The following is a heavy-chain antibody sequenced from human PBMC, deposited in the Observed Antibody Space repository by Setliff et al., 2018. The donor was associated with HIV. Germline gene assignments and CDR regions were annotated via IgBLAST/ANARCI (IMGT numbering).Heavy chain of an antibody. D-gene: IGHD6-13*01. CDR3: ARGRAAAVGRLWFDP. J-gene: IGHJ5*02. Sequence: PSETLSLTCSVSGGSISSGSYYWSWIRQPAGKGLEWIGRIHNSGSANYNPSLKSRVTISVDTSKNQFSLQLSSVTAADTAVYYCARGRAAAVGRLWFDPWGQGTLVTVSS. CDR1: GGSISSGSYY. CDR2: IHNSGSA. V-gene: IGHV4-61*02.